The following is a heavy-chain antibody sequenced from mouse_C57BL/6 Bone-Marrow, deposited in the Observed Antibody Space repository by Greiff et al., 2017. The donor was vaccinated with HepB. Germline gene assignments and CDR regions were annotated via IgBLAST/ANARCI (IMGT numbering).Heavy chain of an antibody. D-gene: IGHD4-1*01. CDR1: GYSFTGYY. V-gene: IGHV1-42*01. CDR3: ALLGYYLDY. Sequence: VQLQQSGPELVKPGASVKISCKASGYSFTGYYMNWVKQSPEKSLEWIGEINPSTGGTTYNQKFKAKATLTVDKSSSTAYMQLKSLTSEDSAVYYWALLGYYLDYWGQGTTLTVSS. CDR2: INPSTGGT. J-gene: IGHJ2*01.